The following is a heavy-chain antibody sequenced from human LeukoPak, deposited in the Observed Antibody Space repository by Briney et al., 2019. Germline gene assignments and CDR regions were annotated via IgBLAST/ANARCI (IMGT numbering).Heavy chain of an antibody. J-gene: IGHJ5*02. CDR2: INPNSGGT. Sequence: GASVKVSCKASGYTFTDYSLHWVRQAPGQGLEWMGWINPNSGGTNYAQKFQGRVTMTRDTSINTAYMELSRLTSDDEAVYYCARDAGAGIDISGKINWFDPWGQGTLVTVSS. V-gene: IGHV1-2*02. CDR1: GYTFTDYS. CDR3: ARDAGAGIDISGKINWFDP. D-gene: IGHD3-10*01.